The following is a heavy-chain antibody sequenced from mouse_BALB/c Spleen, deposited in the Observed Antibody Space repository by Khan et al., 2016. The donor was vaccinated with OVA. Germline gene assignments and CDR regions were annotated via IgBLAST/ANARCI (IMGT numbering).Heavy chain of an antibody. CDR2: INTYTGEP. CDR3: ARGASHLYFDV. Sequence: QIQLVQSGPELKKPGETVKISCKASGYTFTNYGMNWVKQAPGKGLKWMGWINTYTGEPTYTDDFKGRFAFSLENSASTAYLQINNLKNEDMATYFCARGASHLYFDVWGAGTTVTVSS. V-gene: IGHV9-1*02. CDR1: GYTFTNYG. J-gene: IGHJ1*01.